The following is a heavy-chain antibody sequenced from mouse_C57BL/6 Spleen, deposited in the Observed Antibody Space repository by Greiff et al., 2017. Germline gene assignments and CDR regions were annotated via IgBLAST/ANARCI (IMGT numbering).Heavy chain of an antibody. CDR2: IHPNSGST. V-gene: IGHV1-64*01. CDR1: GYTFTSYW. J-gene: IGHJ3*01. D-gene: IGHD2-3*01. Sequence: QVQLQQPGAELVKPGASVKLSCKASGYTFTSYWMHWVKQRPGQGLEWIGMIHPNSGSTNYNEKFKSKATLTVDKSSSTAYMQLSSLTSEDSAVYYCGCDGYYKAWFAYWGQGTLVTVSA. CDR3: GCDGYYKAWFAY.